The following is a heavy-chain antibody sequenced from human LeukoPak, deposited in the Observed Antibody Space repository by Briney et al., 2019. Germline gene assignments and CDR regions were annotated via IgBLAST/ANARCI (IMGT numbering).Heavy chain of an antibody. CDR1: GGSISSSSYY. CDR3: ARHGGGLAYCGGDCYGPSFDY. D-gene: IGHD2-21*02. CDR2: IYYSGST. V-gene: IGHV4-39*01. J-gene: IGHJ4*02. Sequence: SETLSLTCTVSGGSISSSSYYWGWIRQPPGKGLEWIGSIYYSGSTYYNPSLKSRVTISVDTSKNQFSLKLSSVTAADTAVYYCARHGGGLAYCGGDCYGPSFDYWGQGTLVTVSS.